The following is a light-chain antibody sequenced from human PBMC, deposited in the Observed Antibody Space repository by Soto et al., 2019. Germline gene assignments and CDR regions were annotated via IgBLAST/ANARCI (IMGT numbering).Light chain of an antibody. Sequence: QSALAQPASVSGSPGQSITISCTGTSSDIGSYDYVSWYQQHPGKAPNLIIYEVTDWPSGVSNRFSGSKSGNTASLTISGLQAQDEAAYYCSSFTSTSTRLFGSGTKVTVL. CDR1: SSDIGSYDY. CDR3: SSFTSTSTRL. J-gene: IGLJ1*01. CDR2: EVT. V-gene: IGLV2-14*01.